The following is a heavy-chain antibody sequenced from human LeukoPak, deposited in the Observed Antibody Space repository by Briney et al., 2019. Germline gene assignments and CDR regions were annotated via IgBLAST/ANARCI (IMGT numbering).Heavy chain of an antibody. D-gene: IGHD3-3*01. CDR3: ARATAYYDFCSGYYPACYFDY. CDR2: INHSGRT. CDR1: GGSFSGYY. V-gene: IGHV4-34*01. Sequence: TSETLSLTCAVYGGSFSGYYWSWIRQPPGKGLEWIGEINHSGRTNYNPSLKSRVTISVDTSKKQFSLKLSSLTAADTSVYYCARATAYYDFCSGYYPACYFDYWGQGTLVTVSS. J-gene: IGHJ4*02.